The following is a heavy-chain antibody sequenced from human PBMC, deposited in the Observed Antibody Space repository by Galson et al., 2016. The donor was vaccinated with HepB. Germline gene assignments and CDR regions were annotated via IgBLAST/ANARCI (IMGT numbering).Heavy chain of an antibody. J-gene: IGHJ4*02. CDR1: GFTLHPYA. CDR2: ITGNGGNT. Sequence: SLRLSRAASGFTLHPYALSWVRQAPGKGPEWASAITGNGGNTYYTDSAKGRFTISRDNSKNTLYLLMNSLRVYDTAVYYCAKRDYSDSDGYLPLFDRWGQGTLVTVSS. V-gene: IGHV3-23*01. D-gene: IGHD3-22*01. CDR3: AKRDYSDSDGYLPLFDR.